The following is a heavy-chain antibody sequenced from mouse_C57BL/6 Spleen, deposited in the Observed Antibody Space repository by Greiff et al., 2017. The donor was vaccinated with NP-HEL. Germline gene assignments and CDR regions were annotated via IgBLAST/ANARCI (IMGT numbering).Heavy chain of an antibody. CDR2: INPYNGDT. Sequence: EVQLQQSGPELVKPGDSVKISCKASGYSFTGYFMNWVMQSHGKSLEWIGRINPYNGDTFYNQKFKGKATLTVDKSSSTAHMELRSLTSEDSAVYYCARSGLRLYFDYWGQGTTLTVSS. CDR3: ARSGLRLYFDY. CDR1: GYSFTGYF. D-gene: IGHD2-2*01. V-gene: IGHV1-20*01. J-gene: IGHJ2*01.